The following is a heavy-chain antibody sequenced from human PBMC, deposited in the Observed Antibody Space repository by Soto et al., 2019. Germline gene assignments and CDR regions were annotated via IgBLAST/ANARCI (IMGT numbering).Heavy chain of an antibody. CDR1: GFTFSSYS. Sequence: GGSLRLSCAASGFTFSSYSMNWVRQAPGKGLEWVSSISSSSSYIYYADSVKGRFTISRDNAKNSLYLQMNSLRAEDTAVYYCARLGITGTTGWFDPWGQGTLVTVSS. CDR3: ARLGITGTTGWFDP. D-gene: IGHD1-20*01. J-gene: IGHJ5*02. V-gene: IGHV3-21*01. CDR2: ISSSSSYI.